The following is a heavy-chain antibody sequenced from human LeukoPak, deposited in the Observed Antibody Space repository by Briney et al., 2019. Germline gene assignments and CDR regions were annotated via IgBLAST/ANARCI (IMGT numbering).Heavy chain of an antibody. CDR1: GYSFTSYW. CDR2: IYPGDSDT. J-gene: IGHJ2*01. D-gene: IGHD6-19*01. CDR3: ARTAVVGTGGLYFDL. Sequence: GESLKISCKGSGYSFTSYWIGWVRQMPGKGLEWMGIIYPGDSDTRYSPSFQGQVTISADKSISTAYLQWSSLKASDTAMYYCARTAVVGTGGLYFDLWGRGTLVTVSS. V-gene: IGHV5-51*01.